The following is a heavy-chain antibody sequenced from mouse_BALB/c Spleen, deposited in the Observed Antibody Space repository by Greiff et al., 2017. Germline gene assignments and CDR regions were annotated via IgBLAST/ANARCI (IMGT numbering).Heavy chain of an antibody. Sequence: EVKLMESGGGLVQPGGSLKLSCAASGFTFSSYGMSWVRQTPDKRLELVATINSNGGSTYYPDSVKGRFTISRDNAKNTLYLQMSSLKSEDTAMYYCARDQRTGPWFAYWGQGALVTVSA. CDR2: INSNGGST. D-gene: IGHD4-1*01. CDR3: ARDQRTGPWFAY. J-gene: IGHJ3*01. CDR1: GFTFSSYG. V-gene: IGHV5-6-3*01.